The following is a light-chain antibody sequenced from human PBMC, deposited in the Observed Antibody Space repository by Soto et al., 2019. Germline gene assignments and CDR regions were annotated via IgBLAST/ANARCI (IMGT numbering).Light chain of an antibody. V-gene: IGKV1-5*03. Sequence: DIQMTQSPSTLSASVGDRFTITFRASQTISSWLAWYQQKPGKAPKLLIYKASTLKSGVPSRFSGSGSGTEFTLTISSLQPDDFATYYCQHYNSYSEAFGQGTMV. CDR3: QHYNSYSEA. J-gene: IGKJ1*01. CDR2: KAS. CDR1: QTISSW.